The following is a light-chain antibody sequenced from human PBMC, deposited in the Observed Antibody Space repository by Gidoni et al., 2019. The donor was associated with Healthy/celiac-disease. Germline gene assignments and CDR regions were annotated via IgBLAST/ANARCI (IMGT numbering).Light chain of an antibody. V-gene: IGKV1-39*01. CDR2: AAS. J-gene: IGKJ4*01. CDR3: QQSYSTPPLT. Sequence: DIQMTQSPSSLSASVGDRVTITCRASQSISSYLNWYQQKPGKAPKLLIYAASSLQSGVPSRFSGSGSGTDFTLTISSLQPEEFATYSCQQSYSTPPLTFGGGTKVEIK. CDR1: QSISSY.